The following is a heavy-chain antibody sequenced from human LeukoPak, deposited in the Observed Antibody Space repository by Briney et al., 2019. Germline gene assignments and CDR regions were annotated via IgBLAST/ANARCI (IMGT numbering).Heavy chain of an antibody. J-gene: IGHJ5*02. CDR1: GGSINNYY. Sequence: KSSETLSLTCTVSGGSINNYYWSWIRQPPGMGLEWIGYIYYSGSTNYNPSLKSRVTISVDTSKNQFSLKLSSVTAADTAVYYCAREGGGWFDPWGQGTLVTVSS. CDR2: IYYSGST. V-gene: IGHV4-59*01. CDR3: AREGGGWFDP.